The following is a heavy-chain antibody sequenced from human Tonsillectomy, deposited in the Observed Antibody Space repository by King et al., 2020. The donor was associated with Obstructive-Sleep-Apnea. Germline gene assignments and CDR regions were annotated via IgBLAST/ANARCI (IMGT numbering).Heavy chain of an antibody. CDR3: ARLWQQWKSELDY. D-gene: IGHD6-19*01. V-gene: IGHV3-66*04. Sequence: VQLVESGGGLVQPGGSLRLSWAASGFTVSYNYMSWVRQAPGKGLEGGSFISSGGTTYYADSVKGRFTISRDNSKNTVYLQMNSLRAEETAVYYCARLWQQWKSELDYWGQGILVTVSS. J-gene: IGHJ4*02. CDR1: GFTVSYNY. CDR2: ISSGGTT.